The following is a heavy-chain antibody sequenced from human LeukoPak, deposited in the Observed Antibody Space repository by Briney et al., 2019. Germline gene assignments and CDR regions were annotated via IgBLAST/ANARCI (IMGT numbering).Heavy chain of an antibody. Sequence: GESLKISCKGSGYSFTTYWIGWVRQMPGKGLGWMGIIYPGDSDTRYSPSFQGQVTISADKSISTAYLQWSTLKASDTAMYYCAGTEDIVSAFHIWGQGTMVTVSS. CDR2: IYPGDSDT. CDR1: GYSFTTYW. J-gene: IGHJ3*02. CDR3: AGTEDIVSAFHI. D-gene: IGHD2-15*01. V-gene: IGHV5-51*01.